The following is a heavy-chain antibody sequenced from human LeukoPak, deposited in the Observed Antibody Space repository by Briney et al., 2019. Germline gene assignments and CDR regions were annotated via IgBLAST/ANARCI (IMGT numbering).Heavy chain of an antibody. V-gene: IGHV4-61*01. CDR3: ARAPQPTSYGDYGKRYFDL. D-gene: IGHD4-17*01. CDR1: GGSVSNGYYY. J-gene: IGHJ2*01. Sequence: EALSLTCTVSGGSVSNGYYYWSWIRQPPGEGLEWIGYIFHSGSINNNPSLKSRVTISVDTSKNQFSLKLTSVTAADTAVYYCARAPQPTSYGDYGKRYFDLWGRGTLVTVSS. CDR2: IFHSGSI.